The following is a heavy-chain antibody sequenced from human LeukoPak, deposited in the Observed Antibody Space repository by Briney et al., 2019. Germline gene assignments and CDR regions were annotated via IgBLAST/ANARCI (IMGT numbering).Heavy chain of an antibody. CDR1: GYTFTSYG. D-gene: IGHD3-22*01. CDR2: ISAYNGNT. CDR3: ARDGVVVITTARFDP. V-gene: IGHV1-18*01. J-gene: IGHJ5*02. Sequence: ASVKVSCKASGYTFTSYGISWVRQAPGQGLEWMGWISAYNGNTNYAQKLQGRVTMTTDTSTSTAYMELRSLRSDDTAVYYCARDGVVVITTARFDPWGQGTLVTVSS.